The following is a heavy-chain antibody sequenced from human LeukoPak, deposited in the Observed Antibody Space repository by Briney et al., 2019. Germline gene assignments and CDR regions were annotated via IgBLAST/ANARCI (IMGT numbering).Heavy chain of an antibody. CDR1: GFAFISYS. J-gene: IGHJ3*02. D-gene: IGHD1-26*01. CDR3: ARWHSGSYQRTDAFDI. Sequence: PGGSLTLSCAASGFAFISYSIKWVRQAQGKGLEWVSSTSSGSDYIYYADSMKGRFSTSRDNAKNSLYLQMNSLRVEDTAVHYCARWHSGSYQRTDAFDIWGQGTMVTVSS. V-gene: IGHV3-21*01. CDR2: TSSGSDYI.